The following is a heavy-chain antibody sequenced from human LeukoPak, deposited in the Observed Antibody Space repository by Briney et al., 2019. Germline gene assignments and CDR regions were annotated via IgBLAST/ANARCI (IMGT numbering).Heavy chain of an antibody. V-gene: IGHV3-73*01. CDR2: IRSKANSYAT. CDR3: TGEYYYDSSGYYYYYYYMDV. Sequence: PGGSLKLSCAASGFTFSGSAMHWVRQASGKGLEWVGRIRSKANSYATAYAASVKGRFTISRDDSKNTAYLQMNSLKTEDTAVYYCTGEYYYDSSGYYYYYYYMDVWGKGTTVTVSS. D-gene: IGHD3-22*01. CDR1: GFTFSGSA. J-gene: IGHJ6*03.